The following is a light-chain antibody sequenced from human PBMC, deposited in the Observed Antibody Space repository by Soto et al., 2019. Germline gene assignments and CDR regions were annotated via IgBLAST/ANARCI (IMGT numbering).Light chain of an antibody. V-gene: IGKV3-11*01. J-gene: IGKJ4*01. CDR1: QSVSSH. CDR2: DAS. Sequence: EIVLTQSPATLSLSPGERATLSCRASQSVSSHLAWYQQKPGQAPRLLIYDASNRATGIPARFSGSGSGTDFTLTISSLEPEDFAVYYCQQRSNWLPLTFGGGTKVDIK. CDR3: QQRSNWLPLT.